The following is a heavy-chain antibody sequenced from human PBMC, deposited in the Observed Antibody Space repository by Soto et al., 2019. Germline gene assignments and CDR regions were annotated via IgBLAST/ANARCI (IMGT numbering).Heavy chain of an antibody. CDR2: IWYDGSKK. D-gene: IGHD3-10*01. J-gene: IGHJ6*01. CDR3: ERDQGRGVIRGVDGMDV. CDR1: GFSLSSYG. Sequence: XVSLRLSCAASGFSLSSYGMHWVRKNPGKGLEWVASIWYDGSKKYYADSVKGRFTISRDNSKNTLSLQMNSLRAEDTAVYYCERDQGRGVIRGVDGMDVWGQGTTVTV. V-gene: IGHV3-33*01.